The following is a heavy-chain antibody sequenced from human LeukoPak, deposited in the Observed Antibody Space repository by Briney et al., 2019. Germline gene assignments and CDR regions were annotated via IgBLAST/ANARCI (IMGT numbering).Heavy chain of an antibody. CDR3: ASSTSSVVVTATYFDY. V-gene: IGHV1-69*05. CDR1: GGTFSSYA. CDR2: IIPIFGTA. D-gene: IGHD2-21*02. Sequence: ASVKVSCKASGGTFSSYAISWVRQAPGQGLEWMGRIIPIFGTANYAQKFQGRVTITTDESTSTAYMELSSLRSEDTAVYYCASSTSSVVVTATYFDYWGQGTLDSVSS. J-gene: IGHJ4*02.